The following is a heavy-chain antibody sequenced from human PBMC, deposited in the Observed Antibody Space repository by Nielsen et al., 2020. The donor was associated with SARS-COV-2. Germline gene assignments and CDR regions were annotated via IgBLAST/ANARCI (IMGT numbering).Heavy chain of an antibody. CDR2: IYSGGST. V-gene: IGHV3-53*01. CDR1: GFTFGSYA. D-gene: IGHD1-1*01. CDR3: ARDRYEGYFDY. J-gene: IGHJ4*02. Sequence: GESLKISCAASGFTFGSYAMSWVRQAPGKGLEWVSVIYSGGSTYYADSVKGRFTISRDNSKNTLYLQMNSLRAEDTAVYYCARDRYEGYFDYWGQGTLVTVSS.